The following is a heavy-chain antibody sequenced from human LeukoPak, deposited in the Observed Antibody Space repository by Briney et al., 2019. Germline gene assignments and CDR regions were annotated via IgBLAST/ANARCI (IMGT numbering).Heavy chain of an antibody. CDR2: ISSSGSTI. D-gene: IGHD5-12*01. CDR3: ARSGYSGYDPWYLDL. J-gene: IGHJ2*01. Sequence: PGGSLRLSCAASGFTFSSYEMNWVRQAPGKGLEWVSYISSSGSTIYYADSVKGRFTISRDNAKNSLYLQMNSLRAEDTAVYYCARSGYSGYDPWYLDLWGRGTLVTVSS. CDR1: GFTFSSYE. V-gene: IGHV3-48*03.